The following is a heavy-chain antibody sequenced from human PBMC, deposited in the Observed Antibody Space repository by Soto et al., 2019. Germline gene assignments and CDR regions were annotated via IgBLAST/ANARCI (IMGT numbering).Heavy chain of an antibody. CDR3: ARITPNYYGSGTDAFDI. CDR2: IDPSDSYT. Sequence: PGESLKISCKGSGYSFTSYWISWVRQMPGKGLEWMGRIDPSDSYTNYSPSFQGHVTISADKSISTAYLQWSSLKASDTAMYHCARITPNYYGSGTDAFDIWGQGTMVTVSS. D-gene: IGHD3-10*01. J-gene: IGHJ3*02. CDR1: GYSFTSYW. V-gene: IGHV5-10-1*01.